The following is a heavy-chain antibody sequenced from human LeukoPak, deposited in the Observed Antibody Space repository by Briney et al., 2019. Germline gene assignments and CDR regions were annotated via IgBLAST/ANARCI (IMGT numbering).Heavy chain of an antibody. Sequence: GGPRGFSCAASGFTCSSYWMSWARKVPGKGLEGLPNIRQDGSEKYYVDSVKGRFTISRDNAKNSLYLQMNSLRAEDTAVYYCARETYCSSTSCYEGGWFDPWGQGTLVTVSS. V-gene: IGHV3-7*01. CDR1: GFTCSSYW. CDR3: ARETYCSSTSCYEGGWFDP. CDR2: IRQDGSEK. J-gene: IGHJ5*02. D-gene: IGHD2-2*01.